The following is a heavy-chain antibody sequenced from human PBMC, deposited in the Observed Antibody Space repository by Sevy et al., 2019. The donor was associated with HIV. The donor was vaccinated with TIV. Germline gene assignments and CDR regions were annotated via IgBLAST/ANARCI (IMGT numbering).Heavy chain of an antibody. CDR3: AGDWGDDFDDRRASYYYFYGMDV. CDR1: GFTFSIYW. J-gene: IGHJ6*02. D-gene: IGHD4-17*01. CDR2: IKQDGSEK. Sequence: GGSLRLSCAASGFTFSIYWMTWVRQAPGKGLEWVANIKQDGSEKYYVDSVKGRFTISRDNAKNPLYLQMNNLRADDTAGYYCAGDWGDDFDDRRASYYYFYGMDVWGQGTTVTVSS. V-gene: IGHV3-7*01.